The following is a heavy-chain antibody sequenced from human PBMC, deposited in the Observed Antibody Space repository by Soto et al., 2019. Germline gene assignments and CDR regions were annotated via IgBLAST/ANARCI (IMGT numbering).Heavy chain of an antibody. V-gene: IGHV5-10-1*01. CDR1: GYSFTSYW. D-gene: IGHD3-9*01. CDR3: ALVGYYDILTGYPTGVAFDI. J-gene: IGHJ3*02. CDR2: IDPSDSYT. Sequence: GESLKISCKGYGYSFTSYWISWVRQMPGKGLEWMGRIDPSDSYTNYSPSFQGHVTISADQSISTAYLQWSSLKALDTAMYYCALVGYYDILTGYPTGVAFDIWGKGKMVTVSS.